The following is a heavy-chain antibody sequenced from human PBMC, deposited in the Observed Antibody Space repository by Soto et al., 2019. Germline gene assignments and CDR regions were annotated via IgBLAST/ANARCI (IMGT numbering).Heavy chain of an antibody. CDR2: IYYSGST. J-gene: IGHJ6*02. CDR3: ARDKGSGWSYYGMDV. Sequence: QVQLQESGPGLVKPSETLSLTCTVSGGSISSYYWSWIRQPPGKGLEWIGYIYYSGSTNYNPSLKRRVTISVDTSKNQFSLKLSSVTAADTAVYYCARDKGSGWSYYGMDVWGQGTTVTVSS. CDR1: GGSISSYY. V-gene: IGHV4-59*01. D-gene: IGHD6-19*01.